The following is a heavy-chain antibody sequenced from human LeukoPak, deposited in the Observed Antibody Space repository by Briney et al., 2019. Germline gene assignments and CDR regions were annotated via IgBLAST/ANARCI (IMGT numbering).Heavy chain of an antibody. Sequence: ASVKVSCKASGYTFTGYYIHWVRQAPGQGLEWMGWIYPNSGGTNYAQKFQGRVTMTRDTSISTAYMELSRLRSDDTAVCYCARDSGDYYFDYWGQGTLVTVSS. D-gene: IGHD4-17*01. CDR3: ARDSGDYYFDY. CDR2: IYPNSGGT. J-gene: IGHJ4*02. CDR1: GYTFTGYY. V-gene: IGHV1-2*02.